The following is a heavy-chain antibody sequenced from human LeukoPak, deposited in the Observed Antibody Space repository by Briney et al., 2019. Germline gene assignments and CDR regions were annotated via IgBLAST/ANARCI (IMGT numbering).Heavy chain of an antibody. CDR1: DDSFSSHY. CDR3: ARDLVTVTKGFDI. CDR2: ISYIGST. D-gene: IGHD4-17*01. V-gene: IGHV4-59*11. J-gene: IGHJ3*02. Sequence: SETLSLTCAVSDDSFSSHYWTWIRQPPGKGLEWIGYISYIGSTNYNPSLKSRVTISIDTSKNQYSLKLTSVTAADTAVYYCARDLVTVTKGFDIWGQGTMVSVSS.